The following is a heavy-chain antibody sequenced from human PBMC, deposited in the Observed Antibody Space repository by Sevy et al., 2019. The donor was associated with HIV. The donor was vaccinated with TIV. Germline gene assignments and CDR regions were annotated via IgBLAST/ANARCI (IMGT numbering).Heavy chain of an antibody. CDR1: GFTFSTYW. CDR3: ARALADCGSSHYSS. CDR2: IKQDGTAT. J-gene: IGHJ5*02. Sequence: GGSLRLSCAASGFTFSTYWMTWVRQAPGKGLEWVANIKQDGTATNYVDSVRGRFTISRDNGRNLLYLHMNSLRAEDTAVYFCARALADCGSSHYSSWGQGVLVTVSS. V-gene: IGHV3-7*03. D-gene: IGHD3-16*01.